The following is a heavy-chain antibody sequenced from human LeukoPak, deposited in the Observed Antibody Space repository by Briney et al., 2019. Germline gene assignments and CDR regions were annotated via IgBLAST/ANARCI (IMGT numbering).Heavy chain of an antibody. CDR1: GYTFTSYA. D-gene: IGHD6-13*01. V-gene: IGHV1-2*02. Sequence: ASVKVSCKASGYTFTSYAMNWVRQAPGQGLEWMGWINPNSGGTNYAQKLQGRVTMTRDTSISTAYMELSRLRSDDTAVYYCARGWAVIASSSWFSNWFDPWGQGTLVTVSS. CDR3: ARGWAVIASSSWFSNWFDP. CDR2: INPNSGGT. J-gene: IGHJ5*02.